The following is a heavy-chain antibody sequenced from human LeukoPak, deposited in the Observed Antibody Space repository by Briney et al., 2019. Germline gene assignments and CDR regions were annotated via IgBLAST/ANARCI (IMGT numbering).Heavy chain of an antibody. CDR1: GFTFSNYA. Sequence: PGGSLRLSCAASGFTFSNYAMSWARQAPGKGLEWVSLISGDGVSTFYADSVKGRFSISRDNSKNSLSLEMNSLRTEDTAMYYCARESGKFDYWGQGTLVAVSS. CDR3: ARESGKFDY. V-gene: IGHV3-43*02. J-gene: IGHJ4*02. CDR2: ISGDGVST.